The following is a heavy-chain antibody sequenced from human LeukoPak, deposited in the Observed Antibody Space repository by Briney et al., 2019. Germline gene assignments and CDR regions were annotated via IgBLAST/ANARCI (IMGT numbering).Heavy chain of an antibody. J-gene: IGHJ4*02. Sequence: TPSETLSLTCTVSGGSISSYYWSWIRQPPGKGLEWIGYIYYSGSTNYNPSLKSRVTISVDTSKNLFSLKLSSVTAADTAVYYCARGAAAGYFDYWGQGTLVTVSS. CDR2: IYYSGST. CDR1: GGSISSYY. D-gene: IGHD6-13*01. CDR3: ARGAAAGYFDY. V-gene: IGHV4-59*01.